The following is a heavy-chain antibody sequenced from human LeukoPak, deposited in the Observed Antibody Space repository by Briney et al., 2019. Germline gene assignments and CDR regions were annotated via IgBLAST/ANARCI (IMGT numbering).Heavy chain of an antibody. CDR3: ARAPRYYYDSSGDAFDI. J-gene: IGHJ3*02. V-gene: IGHV4-59*10. D-gene: IGHD3-22*01. Sequence: SETLSLTCAVYGGSFSGYYWSWIRQPAGKGLEWIGRIYTSGSTNYNPSLKSRVTMSVDTSKNQFSLKLSSVTAADTAVYYCARAPRYYYDSSGDAFDIWGQGTMVTVSS. CDR1: GGSFSGYY. CDR2: IYTSGST.